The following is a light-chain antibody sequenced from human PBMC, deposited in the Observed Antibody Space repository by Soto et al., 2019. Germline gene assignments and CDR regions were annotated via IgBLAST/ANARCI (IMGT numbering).Light chain of an antibody. CDR1: SSDVGGYNS. V-gene: IGLV2-14*01. Sequence: QSALTQPASVSGSPGQSITISCTGTSSDVGGYNSVSWFQQHPSKAPKLIIYEVSHRPSGDSIRFSGSKSGNTASLTISGLQAEDEADYYCNSYRHSTTLVFGTGTKVTVL. CDR2: EVS. J-gene: IGLJ1*01. CDR3: NSYRHSTTLV.